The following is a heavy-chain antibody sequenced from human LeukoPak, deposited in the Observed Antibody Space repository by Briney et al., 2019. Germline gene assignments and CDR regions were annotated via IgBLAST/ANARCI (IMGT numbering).Heavy chain of an antibody. J-gene: IGHJ3*02. V-gene: IGHV4-59*01. D-gene: IGHD3-16*01. CDR1: GGSISTYY. CDR3: ARAHSVGGGLDAFDM. Sequence: SEALSLTCTVSGGSISTYYWNWIRQAPGKGLEWIGYVYSIGRTNSNPTLRSRVTISVDTSKNQFSLRLTSVTAADTAVYYCARAHSVGGGLDAFDMWGQGTMVTVSS. CDR2: VYSIGRT.